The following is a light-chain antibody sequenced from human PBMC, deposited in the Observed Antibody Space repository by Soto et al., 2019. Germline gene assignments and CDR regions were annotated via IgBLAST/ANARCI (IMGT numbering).Light chain of an antibody. J-gene: IGKJ1*01. V-gene: IGKV1-17*02. Sequence: DIQMTQSPSSLSASVGDRVTITCQASQDINKNLIWYQHKPGKAPKFLIYHASSLETGVPSRFSGSGSGTEFILTITNLQPEDFATYYCLQHTYIWSFGQGTKVDIK. CDR2: HAS. CDR3: LQHTYIWS. CDR1: QDINKN.